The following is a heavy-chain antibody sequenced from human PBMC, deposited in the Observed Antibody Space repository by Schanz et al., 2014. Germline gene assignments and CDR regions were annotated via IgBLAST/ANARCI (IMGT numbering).Heavy chain of an antibody. CDR3: AKAEYDILTDSYSRLDP. V-gene: IGHV1-18*01. CDR2: ISAYNGNT. J-gene: IGHJ5*02. CDR1: GYTFTSYG. Sequence: QVLLVQSGAEVKKPGASVKVSCKASGYTFTSYGISWVRQAPGQGLEWMGWISAYNGNTKYPQKLQGRVTMTTDTSTSTAYMELRSLRSDDTAVYYCAKAEYDILTDSYSRLDPWGQGTLVTVSS. D-gene: IGHD3-9*01.